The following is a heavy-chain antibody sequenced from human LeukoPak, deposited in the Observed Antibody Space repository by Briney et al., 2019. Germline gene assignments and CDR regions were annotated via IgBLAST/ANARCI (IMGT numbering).Heavy chain of an antibody. CDR3: VRESEYYFDHSASFDY. CDR1: GFTFTAYL. CDR2: MSSDGNAT. J-gene: IGHJ4*02. Sequence: PGRSLRLSCAASGFTFTAYLIHWVRQAPGKGLEWVAVMSSDGNATFYADSVKGRFTISRDNSKNTLYLQMNSLRAEDTAVYYCVRESEYYFDHSASFDYWGQGTLVTVSS. V-gene: IGHV3-30-3*01. D-gene: IGHD3-22*01.